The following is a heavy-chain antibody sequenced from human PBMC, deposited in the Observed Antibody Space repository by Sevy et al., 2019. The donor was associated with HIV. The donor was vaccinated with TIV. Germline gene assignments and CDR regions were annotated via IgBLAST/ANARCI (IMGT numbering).Heavy chain of an antibody. CDR3: AAEDMTTFGGHLRVFDI. J-gene: IGHJ3*02. CDR1: GFTFSSSA. V-gene: IGHV1-58*01. D-gene: IGHD3-16*01. CDR2: IVVGSDVT. Sequence: ASVKVSCKTSGFTFSSSAVQRVRQVRGQRLEWIGWIVVGSDVTNYAQNFQERVTISRDVSTKTVYMDLTSLRSEDTAVYYCAAEDMTTFGGHLRVFDIWGQGTMVTVSS.